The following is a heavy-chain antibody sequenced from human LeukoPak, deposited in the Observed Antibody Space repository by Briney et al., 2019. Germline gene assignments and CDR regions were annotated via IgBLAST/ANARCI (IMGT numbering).Heavy chain of an antibody. Sequence: GGSLRLSCAASGFTFDDYAMHWVRQAPGKGLEWVSGISWNSGSIGYADSVKGRFTISRDNAKNSLYLQMNSLRAEDTALYYCARGSSGSYYNPFDYWGQGTLVTVSS. CDR1: GFTFDDYA. CDR2: ISWNSGSI. V-gene: IGHV3-9*01. D-gene: IGHD3-10*01. CDR3: ARGSSGSYYNPFDY. J-gene: IGHJ4*02.